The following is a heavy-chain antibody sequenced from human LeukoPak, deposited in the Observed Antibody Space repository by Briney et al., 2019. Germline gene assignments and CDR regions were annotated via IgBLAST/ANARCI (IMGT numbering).Heavy chain of an antibody. CDR1: GFTFSSYS. D-gene: IGHD3-10*01. J-gene: IGHJ4*02. CDR3: ARERWGVY. Sequence: GGSLRLSCAASGFTFSSYSMNWVRQAPGKGLEWVSYVSSSSSTIYYADSVKGRFAISRDNAKNSLYLQMNSLRAEDTAVYYCARERWGVYWGQGTLVTVSS. CDR2: VSSSSSTI. V-gene: IGHV3-48*04.